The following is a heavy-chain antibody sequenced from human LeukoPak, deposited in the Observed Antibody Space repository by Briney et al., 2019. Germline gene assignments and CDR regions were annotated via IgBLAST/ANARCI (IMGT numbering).Heavy chain of an antibody. J-gene: IGHJ3*02. V-gene: IGHV3-30*02. CDR3: AKDGGDSGSYSDAFDI. D-gene: IGHD1-26*01. CDR1: GFTFSSYG. Sequence: GGSLRLSCAASGFTFSSYGMHWVRQAPGKGLEWVAFIRYDGSNKYYADSVKGRFTISRDNSKNTLYLQMNSLRAEDTAVYYCAKDGGDSGSYSDAFDIWGQGTMVTVSS. CDR2: IRYDGSNK.